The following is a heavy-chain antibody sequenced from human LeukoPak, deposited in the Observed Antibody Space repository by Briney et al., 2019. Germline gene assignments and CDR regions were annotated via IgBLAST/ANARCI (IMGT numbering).Heavy chain of an antibody. CDR2: ISSSSSYI. J-gene: IGHJ5*02. D-gene: IGHD5-18*01. CDR1: GGSISSYY. Sequence: ETLSLTCTVSGGSISSYYWSWIRQPPGKGLEWVSSISSSSSYIYYADSVKGRFTISRDNAKNSLYLQMNSLRAEDTAVYYRARDQGLYSYGYGTYPNWFDPWGQGTLVTVSS. V-gene: IGHV3-21*01. CDR3: ARDQGLYSYGYGTYPNWFDP.